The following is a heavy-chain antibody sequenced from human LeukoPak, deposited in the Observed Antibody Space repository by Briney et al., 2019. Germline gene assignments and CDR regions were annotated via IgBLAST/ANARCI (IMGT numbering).Heavy chain of an antibody. Sequence: PGGSLRLSCAASGFTFSSYGMHWVRQAPGKGLEWVAFIRYGGGNKYYADSVKGRFTISRDNSKNTLYLQMNSLRAEDTALYYCAKVQWELYYYYYYMDVWGKGTTVTVSS. CDR2: IRYGGGNK. CDR3: AKVQWELYYYYYYMDV. CDR1: GFTFSSYG. V-gene: IGHV3-30*02. D-gene: IGHD1-7*01. J-gene: IGHJ6*03.